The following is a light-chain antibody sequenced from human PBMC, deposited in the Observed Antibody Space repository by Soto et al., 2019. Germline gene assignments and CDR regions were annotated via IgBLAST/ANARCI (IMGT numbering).Light chain of an antibody. Sequence: IVLTQSPVTLALSPGERAVLSCRASQSVSTSLAWYQHKPGQAPRLFIYDASKRAPGIPARFSGSGSGTDFTLTISILEPEDFAVYYCQVRDVWPSFGQGTKVEI. CDR2: DAS. CDR1: QSVSTS. V-gene: IGKV3-11*01. J-gene: IGKJ1*01. CDR3: QVRDVWPS.